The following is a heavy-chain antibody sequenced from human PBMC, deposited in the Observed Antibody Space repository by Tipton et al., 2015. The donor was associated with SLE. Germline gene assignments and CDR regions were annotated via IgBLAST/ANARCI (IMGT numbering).Heavy chain of an antibody. Sequence: TLSLTCTVSGASISTHYWTWVRQPAGKGLEWIGHFHSSGILNYNPSLKSRVTMSGDTSKNQLSLKLNAVTAADTAVYYCARTAVLAAIMMDVWGQGTTVTVSS. CDR2: FHSSGIL. J-gene: IGHJ6*02. V-gene: IGHV4-4*07. D-gene: IGHD2-2*01. CDR3: ARTAVLAAIMMDV. CDR1: GASISTHY.